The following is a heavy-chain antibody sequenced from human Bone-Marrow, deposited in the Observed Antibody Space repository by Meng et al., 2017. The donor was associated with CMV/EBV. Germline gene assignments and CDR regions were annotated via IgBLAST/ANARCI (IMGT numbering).Heavy chain of an antibody. J-gene: IGHJ6*02. CDR1: GYTFTSYD. CDR3: ARLGTTWSGYGFYYYYGIDV. CDR2: MNPNSGNT. D-gene: IGHD3-3*01. Sequence: ASVKVSCKASGYTFTSYDINWVRQATGQGLEWMGWMNPNSGNTGYAQKFQGRVTITRNTSISTAYMELSSLRSEDTAVYYCARLGTTWSGYGFYYYYGIDVWRQGTTLSVSS. V-gene: IGHV1-8*01.